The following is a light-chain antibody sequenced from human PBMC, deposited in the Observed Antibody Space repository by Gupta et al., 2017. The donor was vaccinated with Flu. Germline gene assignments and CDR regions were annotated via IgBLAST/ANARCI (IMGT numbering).Light chain of an antibody. CDR3: QSFVV. CDR2: EDN. Sequence: PGKTVTISCTRSSGSIASNYVQWYQQRPGSSPTSVIYEDNQRPSGVPDRFSGSIDSSSNSASLTISALKTEDEADYYCQSFVVFGGGTKLTVL. V-gene: IGLV6-57*01. J-gene: IGLJ2*01. CDR1: SGSIASNY.